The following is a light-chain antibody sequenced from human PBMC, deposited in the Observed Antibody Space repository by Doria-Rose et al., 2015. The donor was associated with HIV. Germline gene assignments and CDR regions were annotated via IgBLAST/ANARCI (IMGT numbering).Light chain of an antibody. CDR3: QESYDILAWT. V-gene: IGKV1-39*01. CDR2: LAS. Sequence: TQSPSTLSASVGDRVTITCRASQNINHFLNWYQQRPGKAPRLLIYLASNLQSGVHARFSGRGSGTDFTLTISGLQPEDFATYYCQESYDILAWTFGPGTKVDMK. CDR1: QNINHF. J-gene: IGKJ1*01.